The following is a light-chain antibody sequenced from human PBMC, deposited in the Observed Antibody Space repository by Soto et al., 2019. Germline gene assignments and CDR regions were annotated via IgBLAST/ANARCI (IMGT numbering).Light chain of an antibody. CDR1: SSDVGGYNY. CDR2: EVS. V-gene: IGLV2-14*01. CDR3: SSYTSSSTLGV. J-gene: IGLJ2*01. Sequence: QSALTQPASVSGSPGQSITISCTGTSSDVGGYNYVSWYQQHPGKAPKLMIYEVSNRPSGVSNRFSGSNSGNTASLTISGLQAEDEADYYCSSYTSSSTLGVFGGGTQLTVL.